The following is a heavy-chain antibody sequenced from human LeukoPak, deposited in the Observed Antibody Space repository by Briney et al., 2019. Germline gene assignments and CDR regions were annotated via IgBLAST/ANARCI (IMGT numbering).Heavy chain of an antibody. CDR3: AREGAIPLDGFDM. V-gene: IGHV3-74*01. CDR2: INSDGSST. D-gene: IGHD2-21*01. CDR1: GLSFGSHW. J-gene: IGHJ3*02. Sequence: GGSLRLSCAASGLSFGSHWMHCVRHPPGKGLVWVSRINSDGSSTSYADSVKGRFTISRDNAKNTLYLQMNSLRAEDTAVYYCAREGAIPLDGFDMWGQGTMVTVSS.